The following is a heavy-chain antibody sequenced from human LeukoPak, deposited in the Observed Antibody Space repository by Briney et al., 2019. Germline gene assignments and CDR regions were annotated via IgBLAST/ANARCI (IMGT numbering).Heavy chain of an antibody. Sequence: GGSLRLSCAASGFTFSSYSMNGVRQAPGKGLEWGSYISCKRSTIYYADSVKGGLTISRHNANNSLYLQMNSLRDEDTAVYYCARANYDSSGYYYGYWGQGTLVTVSS. J-gene: IGHJ4*02. V-gene: IGHV3-48*02. CDR2: ISCKRSTI. CDR3: ARANYDSSGYYYGY. D-gene: IGHD3-22*01. CDR1: GFTFSSYS.